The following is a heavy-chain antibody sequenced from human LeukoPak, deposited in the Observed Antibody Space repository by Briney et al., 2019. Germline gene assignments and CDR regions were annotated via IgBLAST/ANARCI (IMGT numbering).Heavy chain of an antibody. J-gene: IGHJ3*02. CDR1: GFTFSSYS. CDR3: ARDGGWPGYFDI. CDR2: IDSSSSTV. Sequence: GGSLRLSCAASGFTFSSYSMNWVRQAPGKGLEWVSYIDSSSSTVLYADSVKGRFAISRDNAKNSLSLQMNSLRDEGTAVYYCARDGGWPGYFDIWGQGTMVTVSS. V-gene: IGHV3-48*02. D-gene: IGHD3-16*01.